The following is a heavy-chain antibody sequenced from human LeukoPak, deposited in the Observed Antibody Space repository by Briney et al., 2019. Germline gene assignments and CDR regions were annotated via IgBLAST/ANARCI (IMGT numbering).Heavy chain of an antibody. V-gene: IGHV1-2*02. Sequence: GASVKVSCKASGYTFTGYYMHWVRQAPGQGLEWMGWINPNSGGTNYAQKFQGRVTMTRDTSISTAYMELSRLRSADTAVYYCARVPPGTTLLDYWGQGTLVTVSS. CDR3: ARVPPGTTLLDY. CDR1: GYTFTGYY. CDR2: INPNSGGT. J-gene: IGHJ4*02. D-gene: IGHD1-1*01.